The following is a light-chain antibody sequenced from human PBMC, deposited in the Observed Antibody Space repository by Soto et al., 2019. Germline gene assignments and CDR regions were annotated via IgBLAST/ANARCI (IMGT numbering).Light chain of an antibody. CDR2: GAS. CDR1: QSVGNN. V-gene: IGKV3-15*01. J-gene: IGKJ1*01. Sequence: EIVMTQSTATLSVSPGERATLSCRASQSVGNNLAWYQQKPGQAPRLLIHGASIRATGVPARFSGSGSGTEFTLTISSLQSEDFAVYYCQQCDDWPRTFGQGTKVEIK. CDR3: QQCDDWPRT.